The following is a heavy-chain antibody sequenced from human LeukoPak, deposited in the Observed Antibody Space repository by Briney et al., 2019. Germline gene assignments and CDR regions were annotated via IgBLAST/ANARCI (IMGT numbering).Heavy chain of an antibody. CDR3: ARRALAAAGDY. CDR1: GYTFTGYY. V-gene: IGHV1-2*02. CDR2: INPNSGGT. Sequence: GASVKVSCKASGYTFTGYYMHWVRQASGQGLEWMGWINPNSGGTNYAQKFQGRVTMTRDTSISTAYMELSRLRSDDSAVYYCARRALAAAGDYWGQGTLVTVSS. J-gene: IGHJ4*02. D-gene: IGHD6-13*01.